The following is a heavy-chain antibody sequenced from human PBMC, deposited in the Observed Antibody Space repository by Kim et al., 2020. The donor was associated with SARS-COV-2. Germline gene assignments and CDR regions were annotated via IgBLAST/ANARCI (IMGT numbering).Heavy chain of an antibody. D-gene: IGHD3-10*01. V-gene: IGHV3-11*04. CDR3: ARNRLLLWFGEPHYYYYYGMDV. CDR2: ISSSGSTI. CDR1: GFTFSDYY. Sequence: GGSLRLSCAASGFTFSDYYMSWIRQAPGKGLEWVSYISSSGSTIYYADSVKGRFTISRDNAKNSLYMQMNSLRAEDTAVYYCARNRLLLWFGEPHYYYYYGMDVWGQGTTVTVSS. J-gene: IGHJ6*02.